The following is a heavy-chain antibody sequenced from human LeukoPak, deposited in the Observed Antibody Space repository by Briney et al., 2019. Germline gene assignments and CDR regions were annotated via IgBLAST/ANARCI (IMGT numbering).Heavy chain of an antibody. J-gene: IGHJ5*02. CDR1: GYTFTGYY. CDR3: ARDRTRVPAAISEFAP. D-gene: IGHD2-2*01. Sequence: ASVKVSCKASGYTFTGYYMHWVRQAPGQGLEWMGWINPNRGVTNYAQKFQGRVTMTRDTSISTAYMELRRLRSDDTAVYYCARDRTRVPAAISEFAPWGQGTLVTVSS. CDR2: INPNRGVT. V-gene: IGHV1-2*02.